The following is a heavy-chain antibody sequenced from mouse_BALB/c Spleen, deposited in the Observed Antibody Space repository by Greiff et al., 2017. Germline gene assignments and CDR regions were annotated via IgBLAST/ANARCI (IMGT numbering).Heavy chain of an antibody. Sequence: VKLEESGPGLVAPSQSLSITCTVSGFSLTSYGVHWVRQPPGKGLEWLGVIWAGGSTNYNSALMSRLSISKDNSKSQVFLKMNSLQTDDTAMYYCAREAYYAMDYWGQGTSVTVSS. CDR1: GFSLTSYG. CDR2: IWAGGST. J-gene: IGHJ4*01. CDR3: AREAYYAMDY. V-gene: IGHV2-9*02.